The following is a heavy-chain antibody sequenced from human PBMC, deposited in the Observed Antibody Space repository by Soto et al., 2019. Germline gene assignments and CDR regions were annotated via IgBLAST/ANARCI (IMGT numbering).Heavy chain of an antibody. CDR1: GFTFSRYG. J-gene: IGHJ3*01. CDR2: ISYDGSNK. D-gene: IGHD3-9*01. V-gene: IGHV3-30*18. Sequence: HPGGSLRLSCAASGFTFSRYGMHWVRQAPGKGLEWVAVISYDGSNKNYADSVKGRFTISRDNSKNTLYLQMNSLRAEDTAVYYCAKVANYDILTGSAFDVWGQGTLVTVSS. CDR3: AKVANYDILTGSAFDV.